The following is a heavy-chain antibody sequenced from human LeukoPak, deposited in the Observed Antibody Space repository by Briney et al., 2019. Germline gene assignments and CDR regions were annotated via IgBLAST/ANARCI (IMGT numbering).Heavy chain of an antibody. V-gene: IGHV3-21*01. CDR3: ARGRELLRDAFDI. J-gene: IGHJ3*02. CDR2: IGSSSSYI. Sequence: GGSLRLSCAASGFTFNSYSMNWVRQAPGKGLEWVSSIGSSSSYIYYADSVKGRFTISRDNAKNSLYLQMNSLRAEDTAVYYCARGRELLRDAFDIWGQGTMVTVSS. CDR1: GFTFNSYS. D-gene: IGHD1-26*01.